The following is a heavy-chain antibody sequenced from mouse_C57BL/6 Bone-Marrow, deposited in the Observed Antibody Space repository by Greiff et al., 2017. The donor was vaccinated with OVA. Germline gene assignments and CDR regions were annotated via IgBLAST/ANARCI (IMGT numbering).Heavy chain of an antibody. J-gene: IGHJ2*01. CDR1: GFNIKDDY. Sequence: EVQLQESGAELVRPGASVKLSCTASGFNIKDDYMHWVKQRPEQGLEWIGWIDPENGDTEYASKFQGKATITADTSSNTAYLQLSSLTSGGTAVYYWGKDNTGGGVYFYYWGQSTTLPVFS. V-gene: IGHV14-4*01. CDR2: IDPENGDT. CDR3: GKDNTGGGVYFYY. D-gene: IGHD1-1*01.